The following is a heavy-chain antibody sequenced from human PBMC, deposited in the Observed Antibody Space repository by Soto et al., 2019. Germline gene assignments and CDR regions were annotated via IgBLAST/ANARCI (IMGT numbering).Heavy chain of an antibody. CDR3: AKDSDYVRSRCFDY. V-gene: IGHV3-23*01. CDR2: ISGSGDRT. D-gene: IGHD3-16*01. J-gene: IGHJ4*02. CDR1: GFTFSSFG. Sequence: EVQLLESGGGLVQPGGSLRLSCAASGFTFSSFGMNWVRQAPGKGLEWVSTISGSGDRTYYADSVKGRFTISRDNSKNTLSLQMNSLRAEDTAVYYCAKDSDYVRSRCFDYWGQGTLVTVSS.